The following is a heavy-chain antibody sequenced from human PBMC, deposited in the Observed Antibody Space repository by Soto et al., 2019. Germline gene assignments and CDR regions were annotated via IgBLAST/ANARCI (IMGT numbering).Heavy chain of an antibody. Sequence: PSETLSLTCSVSGDSINSDKYYWGWIRQPPGKGLEWIGSIYYSGNTYYNPSLQTRVTISLDTSKNQFSLKLSSVTAADTAVYYCARAEVEMATIDYWGQGTLVTVSS. J-gene: IGHJ4*02. CDR3: ARAEVEMATIDY. V-gene: IGHV4-39*07. CDR1: GDSINSDKYY. D-gene: IGHD5-12*01. CDR2: IYYSGNT.